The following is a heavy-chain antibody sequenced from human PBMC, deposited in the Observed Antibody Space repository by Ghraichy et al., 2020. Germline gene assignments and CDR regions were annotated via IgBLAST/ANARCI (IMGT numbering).Heavy chain of an antibody. D-gene: IGHD1-26*01. CDR3: AAKLLGAQDSGWFAP. V-gene: IGHV4-39*01. CDR1: DGSINSGNSY. J-gene: IGHJ5*02. CDR2: IYSSENIDYSGTT. Sequence: SETLSLTCTVSDGSINSGNSYWAWIRQPPGKGLEWIGNIYSSENIDYSGTTYYNPSLKSRVTISVDTHKNQFSLRVSSVTAADTAVHYCAAKLLGAQDSGWFAPWGQGTLVTVSS.